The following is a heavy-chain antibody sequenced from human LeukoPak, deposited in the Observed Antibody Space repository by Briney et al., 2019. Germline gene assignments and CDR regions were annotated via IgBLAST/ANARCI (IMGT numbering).Heavy chain of an antibody. V-gene: IGHV1-18*01. D-gene: IGHD2-2*02. CDR2: ISAYNGNT. J-gene: IGHJ6*03. Sequence: ASVKVSCKASGYTFTSYGISWVRQAPGQGLEWMGWISAYNGNTNYAQKLQGRVTMTTDTSTSTAYMELRSLRSDNTAVYYCARSPDCSSTSCYTGYYYYYMDVWGKGTTVTVSS. CDR3: ARSPDCSSTSCYTGYYYYYMDV. CDR1: GYTFTSYG.